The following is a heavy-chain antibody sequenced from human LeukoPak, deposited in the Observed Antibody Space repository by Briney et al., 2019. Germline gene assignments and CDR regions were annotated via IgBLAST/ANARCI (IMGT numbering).Heavy chain of an antibody. V-gene: IGHV1-69*05. Sequence: GASVKVSCKASGGTFSSYAISWVRQAPGQGLEWMGGIIPIFGAPNYAQKFQGRVTMTTDTSTSTAYMELRSLISDDTAVYYCARGSLGRYQLPQRAFDIWGQGTMVTVSS. CDR2: IIPIFGAP. CDR1: GGTFSSYA. J-gene: IGHJ3*02. D-gene: IGHD2-2*01. CDR3: ARGSLGRYQLPQRAFDI.